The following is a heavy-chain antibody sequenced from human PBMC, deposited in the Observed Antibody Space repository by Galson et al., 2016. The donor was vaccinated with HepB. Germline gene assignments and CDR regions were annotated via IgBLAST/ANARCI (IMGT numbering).Heavy chain of an antibody. V-gene: IGHV4-31*03. J-gene: IGHJ6*02. CDR3: ARTDDLFYGMDV. CDR2: IYYSGNT. CDR1: GATISNGGYY. Sequence: TLSLTCSVSGATISNGGYYWSWIRQHPGKGLGWIGYIYYSGNTYYNPSLKSRVLISVDTSKNHVSLKLSSVTAADTAVYYCARTDDLFYGMDVWGQGTTVSVSS. D-gene: IGHD2-21*01.